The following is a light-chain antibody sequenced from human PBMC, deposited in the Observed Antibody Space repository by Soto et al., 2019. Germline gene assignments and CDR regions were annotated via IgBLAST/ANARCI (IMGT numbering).Light chain of an antibody. V-gene: IGKV1-39*01. CDR2: AAS. J-gene: IGKJ4*01. Sequence: DIQITQSPSSLSTSVGDRVTITCRTSQSVSTYLNWYQQRPGKAPKLLIYAASSLESGVPSRFSGSGSGTDFTLTISSLQPEDFVTYYCQEGSTLLTFGGGTRVEIK. CDR1: QSVSTY. CDR3: QEGSTLLT.